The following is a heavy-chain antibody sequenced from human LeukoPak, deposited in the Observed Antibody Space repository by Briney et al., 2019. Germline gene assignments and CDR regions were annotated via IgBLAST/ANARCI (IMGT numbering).Heavy chain of an antibody. CDR3: ARDPSDDYGDY. J-gene: IGHJ4*02. CDR1: GGSISSSSYY. V-gene: IGHV4-39*07. CDR2: IYYSGST. Sequence: SETLSLTCTVSGGSISSSSYYWGWLRQPPGKGLEWIGSIYYSGSTYYNPSLKSRVTISVDTSKNQFSLKLSSVTAADTAVYYCARDPSDDYGDYWGQGTLVTVSS. D-gene: IGHD2-21*01.